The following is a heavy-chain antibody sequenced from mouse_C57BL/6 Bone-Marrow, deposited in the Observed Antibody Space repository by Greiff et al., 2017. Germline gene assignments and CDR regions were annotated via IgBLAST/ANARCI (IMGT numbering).Heavy chain of an antibody. V-gene: IGHV5-4*01. J-gene: IGHJ3*01. D-gene: IGHD2-1*01. CDR3: ARVIYYGLWFAY. CDR1: GFTFSSYA. Sequence: VQLKESGGGLVKPGGSLKLSCAASGFTFSSYAMSWVRQTPEKRLEWVATISDGGSYTYYPDNVKGRFTISRDNAKNNLYLQMSHLKSEDTAMYYCARVIYYGLWFAYWGQGTLVTVSA. CDR2: ISDGGSYT.